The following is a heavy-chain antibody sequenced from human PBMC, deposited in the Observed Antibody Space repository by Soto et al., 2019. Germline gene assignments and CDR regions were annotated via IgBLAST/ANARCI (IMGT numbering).Heavy chain of an antibody. CDR3: AREEPHPAPLVF. CDR1: GFAFSRYP. V-gene: IGHV3-30-3*01. J-gene: IGHJ4*02. CDR2: ISDDGSNI. Sequence: GGSLRLSCAAYGFAFSRYPMHWVRQAPGKGLEWVAGISDDGSNIQYADSVKGRLTVSRDDSKSTLYLQMNNLGTEDTAEYFCAREEPHPAPLVFWGQGTLVTVSS.